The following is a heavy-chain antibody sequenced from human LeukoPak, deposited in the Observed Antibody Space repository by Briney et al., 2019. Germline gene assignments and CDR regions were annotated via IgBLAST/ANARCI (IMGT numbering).Heavy chain of an antibody. CDR3: ASSFY. CDR1: GFTVSSNY. Sequence: PGGSLRLSCAASGFTVSSNYMNWVRQAPGKGLEWVSVMYNGGTTYYADSVKGRFTISRDNSKNTLYLQMNNLRAEDTAVYYCASSFYWGQGTLVTVSS. V-gene: IGHV3-66*01. J-gene: IGHJ4*02. CDR2: MYNGGTT. D-gene: IGHD2-15*01.